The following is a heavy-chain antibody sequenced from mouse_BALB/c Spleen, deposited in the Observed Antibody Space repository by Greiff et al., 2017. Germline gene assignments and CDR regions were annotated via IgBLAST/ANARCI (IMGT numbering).Heavy chain of an antibody. CDR2: ISSGGST. Sequence: EVNLVESGGGLVKPGGSLKLSCAASGFTFSSYAMSWVRQTPEKRLEWVASISSGGSTYYPDSVKGRFTISRDNARNILYLQMSSLRSEDTAMYYCARHYGSSYGYFDVWGAGTTVTVSS. J-gene: IGHJ1*01. CDR1: GFTFSSYA. CDR3: ARHYGSSYGYFDV. D-gene: IGHD1-1*01. V-gene: IGHV5-6-5*01.